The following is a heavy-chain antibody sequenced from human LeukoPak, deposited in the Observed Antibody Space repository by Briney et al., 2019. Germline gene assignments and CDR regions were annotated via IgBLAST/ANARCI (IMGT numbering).Heavy chain of an antibody. CDR2: ISYDGSNK. CDR3: ARYYYGLS. CDR1: GFTFSSYA. V-gene: IGHV3-30-3*01. J-gene: IGHJ4*02. D-gene: IGHD3-10*01. Sequence: GGSLRLSCAASGFTFSSYAMHWVRQAPGKGLEWVAVISYDGSNKYYADSVKGRFTISRDNSKNTLYLQMNSLRAEDTAVYYCARYYYGLSWGQGTLVTVSS.